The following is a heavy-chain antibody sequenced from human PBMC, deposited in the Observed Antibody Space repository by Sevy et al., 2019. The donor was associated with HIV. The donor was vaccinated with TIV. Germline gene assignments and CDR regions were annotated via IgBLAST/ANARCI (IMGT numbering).Heavy chain of an antibody. CDR3: AKSLARIWDDDAFDI. D-gene: IGHD3-16*01. Sequence: GGSLRLSCAASGFSFSNYGMSWVRQASGKGLEWVSGISGSGGTTYYADSVKGRFTISRDNSKNTLYLQMNSLRDEDTAVYYCAKSLARIWDDDAFDIWGQGTVVTVSS. V-gene: IGHV3-23*01. J-gene: IGHJ3*02. CDR2: ISGSGGTT. CDR1: GFSFSNYG.